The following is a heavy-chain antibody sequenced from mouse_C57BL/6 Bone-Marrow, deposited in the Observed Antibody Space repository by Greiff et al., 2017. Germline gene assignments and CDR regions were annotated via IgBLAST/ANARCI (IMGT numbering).Heavy chain of an antibody. CDR2: IDPEDGET. D-gene: IGHD1-1*01. J-gene: IGHJ2*01. CDR1: GFNIKDYY. V-gene: IGHV14-2*01. CDR3: ARSDAYYGSSLDY. Sequence: VQLKESGAELVKPGASVKLSCTASGFNIKDYYMHWVKQRTEQGLEWIGRIDPEDGETKYAPKFPGKATITADTSSNTAYLQLSSLTSEDTAVYYCARSDAYYGSSLDYWGQGTTLTVSS.